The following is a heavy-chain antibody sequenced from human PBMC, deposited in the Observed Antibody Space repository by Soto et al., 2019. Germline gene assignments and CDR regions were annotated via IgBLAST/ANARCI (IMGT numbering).Heavy chain of an antibody. D-gene: IGHD2-15*01. CDR3: ARPYCSGVSCYSPPDF. CDR1: GYPFSSFW. Sequence: GGSLRLSCAASGYPFSSFWMHWVRQAPGKGLVWVAHIKSDGSITDYGDSVKGRFTISRDNAKNTLYLQMNNLRAEDTAVYFCARPYCSGVSCYSPPDFWGQGTLVTVSS. V-gene: IGHV3-74*01. J-gene: IGHJ4*02. CDR2: IKSDGSIT.